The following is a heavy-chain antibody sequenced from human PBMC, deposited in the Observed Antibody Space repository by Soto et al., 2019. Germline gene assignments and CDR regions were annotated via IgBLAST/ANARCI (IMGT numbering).Heavy chain of an antibody. CDR3: VKYNDPEF. CDR2: ISNDGHST. V-gene: IGHV3-64D*06. CDR1: GFTFSSYT. Sequence: GGSLRLSCSASGFTFSSYTMYWVRQAPGKGLKYVSTISNDGHSTYYADSVKGRFTISRDNSKNTLYLQMRSLRAEDTAVYYGVKYNDPEFWGQGTLVTVSS. J-gene: IGHJ4*02. D-gene: IGHD3-10*01.